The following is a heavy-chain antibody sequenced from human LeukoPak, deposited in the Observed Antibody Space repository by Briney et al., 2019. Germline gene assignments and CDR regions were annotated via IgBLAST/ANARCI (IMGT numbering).Heavy chain of an antibody. D-gene: IGHD6-6*01. J-gene: IGHJ1*01. CDR2: ISAYNANT. CDR1: GYSFTNYG. CDR3: AREGGYSSSSQHLQH. V-gene: IGHV1-18*01. Sequence: ASVKVSCKASGYSFTNYGISWVRQAPGQGPEWMGWISAYNANTKYAQKFQGRVTMTTDTSTSTAYMELRSLRSGDTAVYYCAREGGYSSSSQHLQHWARAPWSPSPQ.